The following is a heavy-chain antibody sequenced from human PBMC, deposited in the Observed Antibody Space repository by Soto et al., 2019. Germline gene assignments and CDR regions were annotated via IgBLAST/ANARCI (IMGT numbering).Heavy chain of an antibody. CDR3: ARFSPPRKSYDSNPGWFDP. D-gene: IGHD3-22*01. Sequence: SETLSLTCTVSGGSLNSYYWTWIRQSPGKGLEWIGYVSSTGSTNYNPSLKSRVILPLDTSTSEVSLSLTSVTAADAAVYFCARFSPPRKSYDSNPGWFDPWGQGIMVT. CDR1: GGSLNSYY. CDR2: VSSTGST. J-gene: IGHJ5*02. V-gene: IGHV4-59*01.